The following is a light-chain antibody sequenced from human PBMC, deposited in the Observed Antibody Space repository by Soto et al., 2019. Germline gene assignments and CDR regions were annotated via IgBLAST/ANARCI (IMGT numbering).Light chain of an antibody. CDR3: MQSTQLPPT. J-gene: IGKJ5*01. CDR2: EVS. Sequence: VITQTPLSLSVAPGQPASISCKSSQSLLHITGETSLFWYLQKPGQSPQLLIYEVSTRVSGVPDRFSGSGSGTDFTLEISRVETDDVGIYYCMQSTQLPPTFGQGTRLEIK. CDR1: QSLLHITGETS. V-gene: IGKV2D-29*02.